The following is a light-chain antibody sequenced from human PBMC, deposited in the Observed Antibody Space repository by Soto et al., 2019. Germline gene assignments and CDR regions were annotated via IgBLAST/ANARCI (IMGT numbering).Light chain of an antibody. CDR1: QSISNW. J-gene: IGKJ1*01. V-gene: IGKV1-5*03. Sequence: DIQMTQSPSTLSASVGDRVTITCRASQSISNWLAWYQQRPGKAPKLLIYKASSLEGGVPSRFSGSGSGTEFTLTISSLQPDDFATYYCQQYNTYSRTFGQATKVEIK. CDR2: KAS. CDR3: QQYNTYSRT.